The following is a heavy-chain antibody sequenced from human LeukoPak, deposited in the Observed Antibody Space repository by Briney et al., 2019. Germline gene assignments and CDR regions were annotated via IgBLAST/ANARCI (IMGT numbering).Heavy chain of an antibody. D-gene: IGHD6-19*01. J-gene: IGHJ4*02. CDR2: VSGGGGTT. CDR1: GFTFSSYA. Sequence: GGSLRLSCAASGFTFSSYAVSWVRQAPGKGLEWVSAVSGGGGTTYYADSVKGRFTISKDNSKNTLYLQMSSLRAEDTAVYYCAKTIQWPYYFDYWGQGTLVTVSS. CDR3: AKTIQWPYYFDY. V-gene: IGHV3-23*01.